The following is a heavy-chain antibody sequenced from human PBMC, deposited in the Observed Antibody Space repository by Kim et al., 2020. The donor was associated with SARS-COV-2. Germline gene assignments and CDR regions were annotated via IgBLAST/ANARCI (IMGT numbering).Heavy chain of an antibody. CDR1: GGSFSGYY. V-gene: IGHV4-34*12. D-gene: IGHD2-2*01. CDR3: ARWGRTGYCSITSCPNWFDP. J-gene: IGHJ5*02. CDR2: IILSGST. Sequence: SETLSLTCAVYGGSFSGYYWSWIRQPPGKGLEWIGEIILSGSTNYNPSLKGRVPISLDTSKNHFSLKLSSVSAADTAVYYCARWGRTGYCSITSCPNWFDPWGQGTLVTVSS.